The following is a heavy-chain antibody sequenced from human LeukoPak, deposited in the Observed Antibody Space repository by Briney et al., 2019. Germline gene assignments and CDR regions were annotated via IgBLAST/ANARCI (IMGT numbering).Heavy chain of an antibody. D-gene: IGHD1-26*01. J-gene: IGHJ4*02. CDR3: AKDLDSTTDGDYFDY. CDR2: IGAGGTFT. V-gene: IGHV3-23*01. Sequence: PGGSLRLSCTASGFTFSSYAMNWVRQAPGKGLEWVSGIGAGGTFTYYADSVKGRFTISRDNFRNTLYLQMNSLRAEDTAVYYCAKDLDSTTDGDYFDYWGQGTLVTVSS. CDR1: GFTFSSYA.